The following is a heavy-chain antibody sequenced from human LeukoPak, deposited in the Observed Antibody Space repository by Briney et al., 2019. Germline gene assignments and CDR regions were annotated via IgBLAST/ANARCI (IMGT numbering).Heavy chain of an antibody. CDR3: ARDLIAVRPGWFDP. CDR1: GYTFTTYG. CDR2: ISAYNGNT. V-gene: IGHV1-18*01. J-gene: IGHJ5*02. D-gene: IGHD6-6*01. Sequence: GASVKVSCKASGYTFTTYGINWVLQAPGQGLDWMGWISAYNGNTNYAPKFQDRVTMTTDTSTSTAYMTLRSMRSDDTAVYYCARDLIAVRPGWFDPWGQGTLVTVSS.